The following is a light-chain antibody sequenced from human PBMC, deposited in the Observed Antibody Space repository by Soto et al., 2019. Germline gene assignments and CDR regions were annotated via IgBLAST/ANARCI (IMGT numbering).Light chain of an antibody. V-gene: IGLV2-14*01. CDR1: SSDVGGFEY. J-gene: IGLJ1*01. CDR3: GSIPRVTTSV. CDR2: DVT. Sequence: QSVLSQPASVSGSPGQSITISCTGTSSDVGGFEYVSWYQHQPGKAPKLIIYDVTKRPSGVSNRFSASKSGNTASLTISGIQAEDEGDYYGGSIPRVTTSVFGTGIKVTVL.